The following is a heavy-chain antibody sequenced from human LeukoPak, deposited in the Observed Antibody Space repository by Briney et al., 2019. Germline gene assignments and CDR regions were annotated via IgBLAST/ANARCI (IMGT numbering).Heavy chain of an antibody. J-gene: IGHJ4*02. Sequence: VESLKSSSKGSGYSFPNYWIGWVRPMPGKGMEWMGIIYPGESDTRYSPCFQGRVNTSDDKSIRTAYLQCSSLKAPATAMYFCARRITGNSWLDYWGQGALVTVSS. CDR1: GYSFPNYW. CDR3: ARRITGNSWLDY. D-gene: IGHD6-13*01. CDR2: IYPGESDT. V-gene: IGHV5-51*01.